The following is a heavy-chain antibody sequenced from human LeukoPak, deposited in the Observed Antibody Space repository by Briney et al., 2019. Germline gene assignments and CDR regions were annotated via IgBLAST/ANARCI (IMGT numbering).Heavy chain of an antibody. Sequence: PSETLSLTCAVYGRSFSGYYWSWIRQPPGKGLEWIGEINHSGSTNYNPSLKSRVTISVDTSKNQFSLKLSSVTAADTAVYYSARVPIRSYDPFDYWGQGTLVTVSS. CDR3: ARVPIRSYDPFDY. J-gene: IGHJ4*02. CDR1: GRSFSGYY. V-gene: IGHV4-34*01. D-gene: IGHD1-26*01. CDR2: INHSGST.